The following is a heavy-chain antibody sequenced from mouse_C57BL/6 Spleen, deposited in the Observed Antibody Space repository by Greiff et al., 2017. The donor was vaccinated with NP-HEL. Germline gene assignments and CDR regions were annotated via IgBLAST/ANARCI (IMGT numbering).Heavy chain of an antibody. D-gene: IGHD2-3*01. CDR2: IYPGGGYP. J-gene: IGHJ4*01. CDR1: GYTFTNYW. CDR3: AREKVYDGYYEAVDY. V-gene: IGHV1-63*01. Sequence: QVQLKQSGAELVRPGTSVTMSCKASGYTFTNYWIGWAKQRPGHGLEWIGDIYPGGGYPNYNEQFKGKATLTADKSSSTAYMQFSSLTSEDSASYYCAREKVYDGYYEAVDYWGQGTSVTVSS.